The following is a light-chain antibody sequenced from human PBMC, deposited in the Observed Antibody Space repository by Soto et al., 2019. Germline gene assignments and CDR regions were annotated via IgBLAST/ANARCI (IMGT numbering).Light chain of an antibody. Sequence: TQSKGTLSLSPGERATLSCRASQSVSNNYLAWYQQKPGQAPRLLIYGASNRATGIPDRFSGSGSGTEFTLTISSLQSEDFAVYYCQQYNNWPLITFGQGTRLEV. CDR1: QSVSNN. J-gene: IGKJ5*01. CDR3: QQYNNWPLIT. CDR2: GAS. V-gene: IGKV3D-15*01.